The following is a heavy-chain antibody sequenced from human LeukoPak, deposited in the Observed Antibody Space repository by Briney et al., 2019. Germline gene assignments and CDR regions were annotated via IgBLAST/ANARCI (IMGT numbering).Heavy chain of an antibody. D-gene: IGHD5-12*01. V-gene: IGHV3-30*04. J-gene: IGHJ6*03. Sequence: PGGSLRLSCAASGFTFSSYAMSWVRQAPGKGLEWVAVISYDGSNKYYADSVKGRFTISRDNSKNTLYLQMNSLRAEDTAVYYCARPIGSGYDYYYYYYMDVWGKGTTVTVSS. CDR3: ARPIGSGYDYYYYYYMDV. CDR1: GFTFSSYA. CDR2: ISYDGSNK.